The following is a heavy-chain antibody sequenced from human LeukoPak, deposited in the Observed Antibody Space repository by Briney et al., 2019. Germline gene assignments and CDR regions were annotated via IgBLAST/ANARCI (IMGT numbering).Heavy chain of an antibody. CDR3: ARESYYSGWFDY. Sequence: SETLSLTCTVSGGSINSYYWSWMRQTPGKGLEWIGYIYYSGGTDYNTSLKNRLTISVDMSKNQFSLKLSSVTAADTAVYYCARESYYSGWFDYWGQGTLVTVSS. CDR1: GGSINSYY. D-gene: IGHD6-19*01. V-gene: IGHV4-59*01. CDR2: IYYSGGT. J-gene: IGHJ4*02.